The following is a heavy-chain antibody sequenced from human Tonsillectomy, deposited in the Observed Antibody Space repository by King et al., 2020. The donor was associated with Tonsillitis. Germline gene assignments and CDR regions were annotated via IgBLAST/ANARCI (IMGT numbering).Heavy chain of an antibody. CDR2: IRDSGGST. D-gene: IGHD2-15*01. CDR1: GFTFSSYA. CDR3: AKHSCSGGTCTCDY. Sequence: VQLVESGGGLVQPGGTLRLSCAASGFTFSSYAMSWVRQAPGKGLEWVSTIRDSGGSTYYADPVKGRFTVSRDNSKNTLYLQMNSLRAEDTAVYYCAKHSCSGGTCTCDYWGQGILVTVSS. V-gene: IGHV3-23*04. J-gene: IGHJ4*02.